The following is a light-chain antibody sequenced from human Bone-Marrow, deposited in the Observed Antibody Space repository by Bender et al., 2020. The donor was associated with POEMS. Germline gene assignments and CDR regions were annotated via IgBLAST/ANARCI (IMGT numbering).Light chain of an antibody. V-gene: IGLV2-23*01. CDR2: EDT. CDR1: TSDVGIFYL. J-gene: IGLJ7*01. CDR3: CSYEPGSTFAV. Sequence: QSALTQPASVSGSPGQSITISCTGPTSDVGIFYLVSWYQQHPGKAPNIVIYEDTIRPSGVSYRFSGSKSGNTASLTISGLQAADEADYYCCSYEPGSTFAVFGGGTQLNVL.